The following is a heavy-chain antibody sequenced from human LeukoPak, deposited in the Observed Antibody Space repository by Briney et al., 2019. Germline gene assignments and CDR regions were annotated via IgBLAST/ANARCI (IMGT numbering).Heavy chain of an antibody. CDR2: ISGSGGST. Sequence: PGGSLRLSCAASGFTFSSYAMSWVRQAPGKGLEWVSAISGSGGSTYYADSVKGRFTIPRDNSKNTLYLQMNSLRAEDTAVYYCAKVDTAMVTEVPFDYWGQGTLVTVSS. CDR3: AKVDTAMVTEVPFDY. V-gene: IGHV3-23*01. J-gene: IGHJ4*02. CDR1: GFTFSSYA. D-gene: IGHD5-18*01.